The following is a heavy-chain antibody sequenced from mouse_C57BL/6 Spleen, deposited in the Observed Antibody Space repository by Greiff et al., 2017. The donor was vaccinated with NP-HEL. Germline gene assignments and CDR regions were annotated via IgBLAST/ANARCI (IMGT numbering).Heavy chain of an antibody. D-gene: IGHD2-3*01. J-gene: IGHJ1*03. V-gene: IGHV1-82*01. CDR3: ATDGYYRYFDV. CDR2: IYPGDGDT. Sequence: VQLQQSGPELVKPGASVKISCKASGYAFSSSWMNWVKQRPGKGLEWIGRIYPGDGDTNYNGKFKGKATLTADKSSSTAYMQLSSLTSEDSAVYFCATDGYYRYFDVWGTGTTVTVSS. CDR1: GYAFSSSW.